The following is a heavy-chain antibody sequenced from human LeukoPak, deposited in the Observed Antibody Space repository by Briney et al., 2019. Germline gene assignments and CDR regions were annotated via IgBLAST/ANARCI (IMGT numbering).Heavy chain of an antibody. CDR2: INPNSGGT. D-gene: IGHD5-24*01. CDR3: ARVRDGYPTFDY. Sequence: ASVKVSCKASGYTFTDYYIFWVRQAPGQGLEWMGWINPNSGGTNYAQKFQDRVTMTRDTSNSTAYMELSRLRSADTAVYYCARVRDGYPTFDYWGQGTLVTVSS. CDR1: GYTFTDYY. V-gene: IGHV1-2*02. J-gene: IGHJ4*02.